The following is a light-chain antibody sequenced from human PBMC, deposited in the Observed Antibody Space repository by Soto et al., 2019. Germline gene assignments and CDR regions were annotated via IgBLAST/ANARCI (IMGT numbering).Light chain of an antibody. CDR3: QQYDNLLFT. J-gene: IGKJ3*01. CDR2: DAS. Sequence: DIQMTQSPSSLSASVGDRVSITCRASQSSSRYLNWYQQKPGQAPKLLIYDASNLETGVPSRFSGSGSGTDFTFTISSLQPEDFATYYCQQYDNLLFTFGTGTKVDVK. CDR1: QSSSRY. V-gene: IGKV1-33*01.